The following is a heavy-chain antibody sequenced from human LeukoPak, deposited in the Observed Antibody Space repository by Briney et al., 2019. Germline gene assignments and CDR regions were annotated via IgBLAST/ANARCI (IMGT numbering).Heavy chain of an antibody. D-gene: IGHD3-22*01. CDR1: GGSFSGYY. Sequence: PSETLSLTCAVYGGSFSGYYWSWIRQPPGKGLEWIGEINHSGSTNYNPSLKSRVTISVDTSKNQFSLKLSSVTAADTAVYYCARVLGSSGYYYGFDPWGQGTLVTVSS. CDR3: ARVLGSSGYYYGFDP. V-gene: IGHV4-34*01. J-gene: IGHJ5*02. CDR2: INHSGST.